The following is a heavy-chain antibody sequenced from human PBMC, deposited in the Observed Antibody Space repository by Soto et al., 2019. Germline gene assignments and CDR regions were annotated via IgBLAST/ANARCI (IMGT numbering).Heavy chain of an antibody. J-gene: IGHJ4*02. Sequence: GGSLRLSCAASGFTFSSYWMHWVRQAPGKGLVWVSRINSDGSSTSYADSVKGRFTISRDNAKNTLYLQMNSLRAEDTAVYYCAREAFWLDYFDYWGQGTLVTVSS. CDR1: GFTFSSYW. D-gene: IGHD3-9*01. CDR2: INSDGSST. V-gene: IGHV3-74*01. CDR3: AREAFWLDYFDY.